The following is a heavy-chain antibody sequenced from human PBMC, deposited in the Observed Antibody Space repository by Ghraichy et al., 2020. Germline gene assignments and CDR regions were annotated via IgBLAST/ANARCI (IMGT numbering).Heavy chain of an antibody. CDR1: GFTFSSYA. Sequence: GSLRLSCAASGFTFSSYAMHWVRQAPGKGLEYVSAISSNGGSTYYANSVKGRFTISRDNSKNTLYLQMGSLRAEDMAVYYCARDLDTGYYYDSSGYYYGDAFDIWGKGTMVTVSS. V-gene: IGHV3-64*01. D-gene: IGHD3-22*01. CDR3: ARDLDTGYYYDSSGYYYGDAFDI. CDR2: ISSNGGST. J-gene: IGHJ3*02.